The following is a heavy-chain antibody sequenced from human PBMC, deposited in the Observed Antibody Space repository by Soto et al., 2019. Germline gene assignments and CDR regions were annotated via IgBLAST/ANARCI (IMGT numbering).Heavy chain of an antibody. Sequence: GGSLRLSCAASGFTFSSYAMSWVRQAPGKGLEWVSAISGSGGSTYYADSVKGRFTISRDNSKNALYLQMNSLRAEDTAVYYCARDREKQWLVSDAFDIWGQGTMVTVSS. CDR2: ISGSGGST. CDR3: ARDREKQWLVSDAFDI. V-gene: IGHV3-23*01. J-gene: IGHJ3*02. D-gene: IGHD6-19*01. CDR1: GFTFSSYA.